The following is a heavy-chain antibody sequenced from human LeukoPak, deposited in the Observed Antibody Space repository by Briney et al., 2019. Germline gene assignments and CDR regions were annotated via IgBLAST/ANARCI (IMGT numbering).Heavy chain of an antibody. CDR3: ARPQEGVYSYGMDV. D-gene: IGHD1-14*01. CDR1: GFTFSSYA. Sequence: PGGSLRLSCAASGFTFSSYAMSWVRQAPGKGLEWVSAISGSGGSTYYADSVKGRFTISRDNSKNTLYLQMNSLRAEDTAVYYCARPQEGVYSYGMDVWGQGTTVTVSS. CDR2: ISGSGGST. V-gene: IGHV3-23*01. J-gene: IGHJ6*02.